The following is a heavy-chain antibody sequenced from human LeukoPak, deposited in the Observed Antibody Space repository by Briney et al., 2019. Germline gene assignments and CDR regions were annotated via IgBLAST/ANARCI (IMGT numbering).Heavy chain of an antibody. V-gene: IGHV3-53*01. Sequence: GGSLRLSCAASGFTVSSNYMSWVRQAPGKGLEWVSVIYSGGSTYYADSVKGRFTISRDNSKNTLYLQMNSLRAEDTAVYYCASTSGYTHYYFDYWGQGTLVTVSS. CDR2: IYSGGST. D-gene: IGHD5-12*01. J-gene: IGHJ4*02. CDR1: GFTVSSNY. CDR3: ASTSGYTHYYFDY.